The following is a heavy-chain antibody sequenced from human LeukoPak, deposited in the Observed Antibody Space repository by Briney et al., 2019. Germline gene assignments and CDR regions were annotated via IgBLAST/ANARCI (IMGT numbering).Heavy chain of an antibody. V-gene: IGHV3-23*01. D-gene: IGHD6-19*01. CDR1: GFTFSRYG. CDR2: ISGSGGST. Sequence: PTGGSLRLSCAASGFTFSRYGMSWVRQAPGKGLEWVSAISGSGGSTYYADSVKGRFTISRDNSKNTLYLQINSLRAEDTAVYYCAKDHLPGIVVADRDYWGQGTLVTVSS. CDR3: AKDHLPGIVVADRDY. J-gene: IGHJ4*02.